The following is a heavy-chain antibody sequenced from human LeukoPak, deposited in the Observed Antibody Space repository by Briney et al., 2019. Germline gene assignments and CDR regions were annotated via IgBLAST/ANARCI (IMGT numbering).Heavy chain of an antibody. V-gene: IGHV4-61*01. J-gene: IGHJ5*02. Sequence: SETLSLTCTVSGASFSSASYWSWIRQPPGKGVEWIAHIYNGVNTNYNPSLKSRVTISVDTSKNQFSLRLNSVTAADTAVYYCARSRAFNSGAFDPWGQGSLVTVSS. D-gene: IGHD1-26*01. CDR1: GASFSSASY. CDR3: ARSRAFNSGAFDP. CDR2: IYNGVNT.